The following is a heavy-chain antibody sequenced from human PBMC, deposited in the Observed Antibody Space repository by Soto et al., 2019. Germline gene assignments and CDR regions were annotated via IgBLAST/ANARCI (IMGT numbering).Heavy chain of an antibody. CDR1: EFSFDDYA. D-gene: IGHD6-13*01. J-gene: IGHJ4*02. Sequence: GGSLRLSCAASEFSFDDYAMSWVRQAPGKGLEWVSSITYTGVSTYYADSVKGRFTISRDNSRDTLFLQMNSLRAEDTAIYYCAKSSVWYPYFDSXGQGTLVTVSS. CDR3: AKSSVWYPYFDS. CDR2: ITYTGVST. V-gene: IGHV3-23*01.